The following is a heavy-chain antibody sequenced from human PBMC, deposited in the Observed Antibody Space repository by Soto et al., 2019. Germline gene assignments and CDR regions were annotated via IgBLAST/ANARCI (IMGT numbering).Heavy chain of an antibody. CDR2: FDPEDGET. CDR3: AAGGTRWLHSAFDY. CDR1: GHTLSELS. Sequence: QVQLVQSGAEVKKPGASVKVSCKVSGHTLSELSMHWVRQAPGKGLEWMGGFDPEDGETISAQKFQGRVTMTEDTSTDSIYMELSSLRSQDTAVYYCAAGGTRWLHSAFDYWGQGTRVTISS. J-gene: IGHJ4*02. V-gene: IGHV1-24*01. D-gene: IGHD1-1*01.